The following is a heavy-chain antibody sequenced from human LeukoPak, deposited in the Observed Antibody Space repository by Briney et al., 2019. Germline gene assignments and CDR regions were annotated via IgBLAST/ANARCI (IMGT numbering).Heavy chain of an antibody. D-gene: IGHD3-3*01. CDR2: IYYSGST. CDR3: ARAGYDFWSGAYYYYYYMDV. Sequence: SETLSLTCTVSGGSISSYYWSWIRQPPGKGLEWIGYIYYSGSTNYNPSLKSRVTMSVDTSKNQFSLKLSSVTAADTAVYYCARAGYDFWSGAYYYYYYMDVWGKGTTVTVSS. V-gene: IGHV4-59*01. J-gene: IGHJ6*03. CDR1: GGSISSYY.